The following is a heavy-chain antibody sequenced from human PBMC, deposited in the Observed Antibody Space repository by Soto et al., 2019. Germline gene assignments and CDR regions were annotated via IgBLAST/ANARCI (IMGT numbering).Heavy chain of an antibody. Sequence: GGSLRLSCAASGFTFSSYAMSWVRQAPGKGLEWVSAISGSGGSTYYADSVKGRFTISRDNSKNMLYLQMNSLRAEDTAVYYCAKDTPALRMATTHFDYWGQGTLVTVSS. V-gene: IGHV3-23*01. CDR3: AKDTPALRMATTHFDY. CDR2: ISGSGGST. CDR1: GFTFSSYA. J-gene: IGHJ4*02. D-gene: IGHD1-1*01.